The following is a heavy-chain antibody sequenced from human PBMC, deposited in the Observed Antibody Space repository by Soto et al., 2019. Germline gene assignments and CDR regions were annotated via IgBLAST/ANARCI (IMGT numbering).Heavy chain of an antibody. CDR1: GFTFSSYA. V-gene: IGHV3-23*01. CDR2: ISGSGGST. D-gene: IGHD2-15*01. Sequence: EVQLLESGGGLVQPGGSLRLSCAASGFTFSSYAMSWVRQAPGKGLEWVSAISGSGGSTYYADSVKGRFTISRDNSKNTLYLQMHSLRAEDTAVYYCAKSRGDIVVVVAAAGYFDLWGRGTLVTVSS. J-gene: IGHJ2*01. CDR3: AKSRGDIVVVVAAAGYFDL.